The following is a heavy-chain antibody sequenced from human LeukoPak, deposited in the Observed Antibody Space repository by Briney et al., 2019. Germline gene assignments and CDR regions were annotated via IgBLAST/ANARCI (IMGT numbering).Heavy chain of an antibody. CDR2: ISRNSRHV. J-gene: IGHJ4*02. D-gene: IGHD1-26*01. CDR1: GFTFSDYS. V-gene: IGHV3-21*01. CDR3: VRDFMAMGGTTACLHY. Sequence: GGSLRLSCAASGFTFSDYSMNWVRQAPGKGLEWVSSISRNSRHVYYGGSVWGRFTISRDDARNSLFLEMNSLRAEDMAVYYCVRDFMAMGGTTACLHYWGQGTLVTVSS.